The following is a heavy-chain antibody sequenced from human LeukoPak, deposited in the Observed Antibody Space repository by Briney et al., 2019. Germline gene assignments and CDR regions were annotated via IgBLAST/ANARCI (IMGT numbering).Heavy chain of an antibody. D-gene: IGHD1-26*01. CDR3: ARHGGSLGYFDN. CDR2: VYQSGTT. V-gene: IGHV4-59*08. Sequence: PSETLSLTCTVSSGSISTLYWSWIRQPPGKGLEWIGYVYQSGTTSYNPSLKRRVTISADTSKNQFSLRVTSVTAADTAVYYCARHGGSLGYFDNWGQGTLVTVSS. J-gene: IGHJ4*02. CDR1: SGSISTLY.